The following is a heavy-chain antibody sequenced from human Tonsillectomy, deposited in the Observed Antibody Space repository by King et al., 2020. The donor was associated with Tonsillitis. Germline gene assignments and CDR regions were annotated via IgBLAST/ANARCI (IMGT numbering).Heavy chain of an antibody. CDR2: INPNSGGT. D-gene: IGHD5-12*01. CDR3: ARDTSGYEWYWYFDL. J-gene: IGHJ2*01. Sequence: VQLVESGAEVKKPGASVKVSCKASGYTFTGYYMHWVRQAPGQGLEWMGWINPNSGGTNYGQKFQGRVTMTRDTSISTAYMELSRLRSDDTAVYYCARDTSGYEWYWYFDLWGRGTLVTVSS. V-gene: IGHV1-2*02. CDR1: GYTFTGYY.